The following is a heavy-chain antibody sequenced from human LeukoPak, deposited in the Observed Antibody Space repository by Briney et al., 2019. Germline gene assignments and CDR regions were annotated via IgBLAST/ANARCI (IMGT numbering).Heavy chain of an antibody. CDR1: GYTFTSYG. CDR3: ASSTGYYYDSSGYYSDY. CDR2: ISAYNGNT. D-gene: IGHD3-22*01. J-gene: IGHJ4*02. V-gene: IGHV1-18*01. Sequence: ASVKVSCKASGYTFTSYGISWVRQAPGQGLEWMGWISAYNGNTNYAQKLQGRVTMTTDTSTSTAYMELRSLRSDDTAVYYCASSTGYYYDSSGYYSDYWGQGTLVTVSS.